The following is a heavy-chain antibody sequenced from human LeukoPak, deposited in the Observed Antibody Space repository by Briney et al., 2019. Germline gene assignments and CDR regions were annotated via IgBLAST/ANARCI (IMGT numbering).Heavy chain of an antibody. Sequence: TSETLSLTCTVSGGSISSGGYYWSWIRQHPGKGLEWIGYIYYSGSTYYNPSLKSRVTISVDTSKNQFSLKLSSVTAADTAVYYCARLKGPRGDAFDIWGQGTMVTVSS. D-gene: IGHD3-10*01. CDR1: GGSISSGGYY. CDR2: IYYSGST. CDR3: ARLKGPRGDAFDI. V-gene: IGHV4-31*03. J-gene: IGHJ3*02.